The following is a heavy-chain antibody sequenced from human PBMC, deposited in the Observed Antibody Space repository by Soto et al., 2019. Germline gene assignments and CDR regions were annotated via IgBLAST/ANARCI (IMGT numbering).Heavy chain of an antibody. CDR2: INPSGGST. CDR1: GYTFTSYY. CDR3: AREDYGGNSLDPHPYGMDV. V-gene: IGHV1-46*01. J-gene: IGHJ6*02. D-gene: IGHD4-17*01. Sequence: ASVKVSCKASGYTFTSYYMHCVRQAPGQGLEWMGIINPSGGSTSYAQKFQGRVTMTRDTSTSTVYMELSSLRSEDTAVYYCAREDYGGNSLDPHPYGMDVWGQGTTVTVSS.